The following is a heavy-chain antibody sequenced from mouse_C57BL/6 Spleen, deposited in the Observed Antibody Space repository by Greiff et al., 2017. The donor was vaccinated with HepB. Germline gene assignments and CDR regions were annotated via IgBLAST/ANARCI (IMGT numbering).Heavy chain of an antibody. J-gene: IGHJ2*01. V-gene: IGHV1-50*01. CDR2: IDPSDSYT. CDR3: ANLIGY. CDR1: GYTFTSYW. Sequence: QVQLQQPGAELVKPGASVKLSCKASGYTFTSYWMQWVKQRPGQGLEWIGEIDPSDSYTNYNQKFKGKATLTVDTSSSTAYMQLSSLTSEDSAVYYCANLIGYWGQGTTLTVSS.